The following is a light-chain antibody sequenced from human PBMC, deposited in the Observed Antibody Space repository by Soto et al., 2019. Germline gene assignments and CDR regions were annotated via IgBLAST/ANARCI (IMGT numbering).Light chain of an antibody. V-gene: IGKV3-20*01. J-gene: IGKJ1*01. CDR2: GAS. CDR1: QSVSSSY. CDR3: QQYDSSPEWT. Sequence: EIVLTQSPGTLSLSPGERATLACRASQSVSSSYLAWYQQTPGQAPRLLVYGASSRATGIPDRFSGSGSGTDFTLTISRLEPEDFAVYYCQQYDSSPEWTFGQGTKVDIK.